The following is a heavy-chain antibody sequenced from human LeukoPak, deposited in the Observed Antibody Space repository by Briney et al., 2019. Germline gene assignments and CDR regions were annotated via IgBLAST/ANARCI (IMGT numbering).Heavy chain of an antibody. J-gene: IGHJ4*02. CDR2: ISGSGGST. CDR3: AKDARKTYSSSSQGY. Sequence: AGGSLRLSCAASGFTFSSYAMSWVRQAPGKGLECVSAISGSGGSTYYADSVKRRFTISRDNSKNTLYLQMNSLRAEDTAVYYCAKDARKTYSSSSQGYWGQGTLVTVSS. CDR1: GFTFSSYA. V-gene: IGHV3-23*01. D-gene: IGHD6-6*01.